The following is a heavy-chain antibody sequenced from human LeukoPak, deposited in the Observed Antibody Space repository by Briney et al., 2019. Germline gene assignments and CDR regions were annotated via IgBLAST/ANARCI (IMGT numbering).Heavy chain of an antibody. CDR2: IYYTGST. CDR3: ARGYYYDSSGYSTGPKFYYYYYYMDV. D-gene: IGHD3-22*01. CDR1: GDSITSYY. V-gene: IGHV4-59*01. J-gene: IGHJ6*03. Sequence: AETLSLTCTMSGDSITSYYWTWVRQPPGKGLEWIGFIYYTGSTNQNPSLKSRVTISMDASKNQFFLKLKSVTPSDTAVYYCARGYYYDSSGYSTGPKFYYYYYYMDVWGKGTTVTVSS.